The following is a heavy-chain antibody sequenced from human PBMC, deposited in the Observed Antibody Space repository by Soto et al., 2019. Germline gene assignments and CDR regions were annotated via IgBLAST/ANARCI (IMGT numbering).Heavy chain of an antibody. CDR1: GFAFMSYT. D-gene: IGHD3-3*01. CDR2: MTSSGAYI. CDR3: ARDRYASYDSWTGFPNDY. V-gene: IGHV3-21*01. Sequence: GSLRLSGAASGFAFMSYTMNGFRQAPGKGLEWVSSMTSSGAYIYHADSVKGRFTISRDNAKNSLYLEMNSLRVEDTAVYYCARDRYASYDSWTGFPNDYWGRGTLVTVSS. J-gene: IGHJ4*02.